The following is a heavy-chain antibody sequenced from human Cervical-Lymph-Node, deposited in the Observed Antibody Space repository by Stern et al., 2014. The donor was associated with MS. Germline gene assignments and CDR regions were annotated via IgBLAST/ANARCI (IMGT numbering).Heavy chain of an antibody. CDR2: IYHSGAS. CDR1: GGSVSSTNW. V-gene: IGHV4-4*02. J-gene: IGHJ2*01. D-gene: IGHD2/OR15-2a*01. Sequence: QVQLQESGPGLVKPSGTLSLTCAVSGGSVSSTNWWSWVRQSPGKGLEWIGNIYHSGASNYRPSLRSRVSISLDKSKTHLSLPLPSVTAADTAVYYCARERQQYCNSEGCSYWYFDLWGRGTLVTVSS. CDR3: ARERQQYCNSEGCSYWYFDL.